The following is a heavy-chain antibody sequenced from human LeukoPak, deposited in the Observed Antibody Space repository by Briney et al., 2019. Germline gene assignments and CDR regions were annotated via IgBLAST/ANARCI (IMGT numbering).Heavy chain of an antibody. CDR3: VGGYYDSSGYSN. CDR1: GYTFTSYG. D-gene: IGHD3-22*01. J-gene: IGHJ4*02. CDR2: ISAYNGNT. V-gene: IGHV1-18*01. Sequence: ASAKVSCKASGYTFTSYGISWVRQAPGQGLEWMGWISAYNGNTNYAQKLQGRVTMTTDTSTGTAYMELRSLRSDDTAVYYCVGGYYDSSGYSNWGQGTLVTVSS.